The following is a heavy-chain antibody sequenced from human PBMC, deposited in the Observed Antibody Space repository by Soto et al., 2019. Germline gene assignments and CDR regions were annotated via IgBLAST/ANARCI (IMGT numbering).Heavy chain of an antibody. Sequence: SETLSLTGGIYGGYFSANYWSWIRQTPGKGLEWLGEINHAGSTDYNPSLKGRITISADTSKNQFSLKLSSMTAADTAVYYCATGGLFTSWGQGTLVTVSS. J-gene: IGHJ5*02. CDR3: ATGGLFTS. V-gene: IGHV4-34*01. CDR2: INHAGST. D-gene: IGHD3-3*01. CDR1: GGYFSANY.